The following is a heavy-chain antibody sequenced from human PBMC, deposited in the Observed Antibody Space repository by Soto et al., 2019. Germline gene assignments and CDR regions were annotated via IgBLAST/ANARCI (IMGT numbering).Heavy chain of an antibody. CDR2: ISHDGSNK. Sequence: RLSCAASGFTFSSYAMHWVRQAPGKGLEWVAVISHDGSNKYYADSVKGRFTISRDNSKNTLYLQMNSLRAEDTAVYYCARGRGYSYGYFWFDPWGQGTLVTVSS. CDR1: GFTFSSYA. D-gene: IGHD5-18*01. CDR3: ARGRGYSYGYFWFDP. V-gene: IGHV3-30-3*01. J-gene: IGHJ5*02.